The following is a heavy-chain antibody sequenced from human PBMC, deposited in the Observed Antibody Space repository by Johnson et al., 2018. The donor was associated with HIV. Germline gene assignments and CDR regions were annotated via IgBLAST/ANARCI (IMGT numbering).Heavy chain of an antibody. CDR3: ASSRSDHDAFDI. J-gene: IGHJ3*02. CDR2: IYSGGST. Sequence: VQLVESGGGLVQPGGSLRLSCAASGFTFSTYAMHWVRQAPGKGLEWVSVIYSGGSTYYADSVKGRFTISRDNSKNKLYLQMNSLSAEDTAVYYCASSRSDHDAFDIWGQGTMVTVSS. V-gene: IGHV3-66*01. CDR1: GFTFSTYA.